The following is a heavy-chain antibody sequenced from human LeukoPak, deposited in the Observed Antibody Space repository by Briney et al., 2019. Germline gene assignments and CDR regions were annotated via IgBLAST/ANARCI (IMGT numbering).Heavy chain of an antibody. V-gene: IGHV6-1*01. CDR3: ARARYSSAWYASRAYFFDY. Sequence: SQTLSLTCAISGDSVSSNSAAWNWIRQSPSRGLERLGKTYYRSKWYNDYAVSVKSRMTINPDTSKNQFSLQLNSVTPEDTAVYYCARARYSSAWYASRAYFFDYWGQGTLVTVSS. CDR1: GDSVSSNSAA. J-gene: IGHJ4*02. CDR2: TYYRSKWYN. D-gene: IGHD6-19*01.